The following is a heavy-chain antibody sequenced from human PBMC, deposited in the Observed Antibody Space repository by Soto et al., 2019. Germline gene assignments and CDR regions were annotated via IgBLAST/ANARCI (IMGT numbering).Heavy chain of an antibody. D-gene: IGHD2-2*01. CDR3: ARDREIGYCSSTSCPNWFDP. Sequence: QVQLVQSGAEVKKPGASVKVSCKASGYTFTSYGISWVRQAPGQGLEWMGWISAYNGNTNYAQKLQGRVTMTTDTSXXTXYXXLRSLRSDDTAVYYCARDREIGYCSSTSCPNWFDPWGQGTLVTVSS. CDR1: GYTFTSYG. J-gene: IGHJ5*02. V-gene: IGHV1-18*01. CDR2: ISAYNGNT.